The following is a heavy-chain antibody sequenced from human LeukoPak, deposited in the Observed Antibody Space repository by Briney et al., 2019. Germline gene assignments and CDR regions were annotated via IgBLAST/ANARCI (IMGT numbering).Heavy chain of an antibody. Sequence: SETLSLTCAVSGGSISSSNWWSWVRQPPGKGLEWIGYIYYSGSTNYNPSLKSRVTISVDTSKNQFSLKLSSVTAADTAVYYCARSANFWSGYPVDWGQGTLVTVYS. CDR2: IYYSGST. V-gene: IGHV4-4*02. J-gene: IGHJ4*02. D-gene: IGHD3-3*01. CDR1: GGSISSSNW. CDR3: ARSANFWSGYPVD.